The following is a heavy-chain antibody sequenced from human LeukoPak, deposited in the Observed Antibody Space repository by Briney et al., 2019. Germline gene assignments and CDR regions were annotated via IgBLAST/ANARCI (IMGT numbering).Heavy chain of an antibody. CDR2: ISSSSSYI. Sequence: PGGSLRLSCAASGFTFSSYSMNWVRQAPGKGLEWVSSISSSSSYIYYADSVKGRFTISRDNSKNTLYLQMNSLRAEDTAVYYCATNLYYYGSGRSYWGQGTLVTVSS. J-gene: IGHJ4*02. V-gene: IGHV3-21*04. CDR1: GFTFSSYS. D-gene: IGHD3-10*01. CDR3: ATNLYYYGSGRSY.